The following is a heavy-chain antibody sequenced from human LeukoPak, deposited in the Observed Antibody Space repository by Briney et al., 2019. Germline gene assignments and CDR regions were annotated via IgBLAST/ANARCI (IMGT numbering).Heavy chain of an antibody. D-gene: IGHD4-17*01. CDR1: GGTFSSYA. V-gene: IGHV1-69*05. J-gene: IGHJ4*02. CDR2: IIPIFGTA. Sequence: SVKVSCKASGGTFSSYAISWVRQAPGQGLEWMGRIIPIFGTANYAQKFQGRVTITTDESTSTAYVELSSLRSEDTAVYYCASQTTVTSYYFDYWGQGTLVTVSS. CDR3: ASQTTVTSYYFDY.